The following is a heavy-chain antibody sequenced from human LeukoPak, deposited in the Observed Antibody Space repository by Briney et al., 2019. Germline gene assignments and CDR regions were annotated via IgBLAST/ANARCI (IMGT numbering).Heavy chain of an antibody. J-gene: IGHJ4*02. Sequence: ESGPTRVNPTQTLTLTCTFSGFSLSTSGVGVGWIRQPPGKALEWLALIYWDDDKRYSPSLKSRLTITKDTSKNQVVLTMTNMDLVDTATYYCAHRRSGERYFHYWGQGTLVTVSS. CDR2: IYWDDDK. CDR3: AHRRSGERYFHY. V-gene: IGHV2-5*02. D-gene: IGHD4-17*01. CDR1: GFSLSTSGVG.